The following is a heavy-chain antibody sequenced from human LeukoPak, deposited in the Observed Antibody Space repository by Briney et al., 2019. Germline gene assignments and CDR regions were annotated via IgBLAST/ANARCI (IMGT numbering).Heavy chain of an antibody. D-gene: IGHD3-22*01. CDR2: ISAYNGNT. J-gene: IGHJ3*02. CDR1: GYTFTSYG. Sequence: GASVTVSCKASGYTFTSYGISWVRQAPGQGLEWMGWISAYNGNTNYAQKLQGRVTMTTDTSTSTAYMELSRLRSDDTAVYYCASARYYYDSSGYYYSGLDAFDIWGQGTMVTVSS. CDR3: ASARYYYDSSGYYYSGLDAFDI. V-gene: IGHV1-18*01.